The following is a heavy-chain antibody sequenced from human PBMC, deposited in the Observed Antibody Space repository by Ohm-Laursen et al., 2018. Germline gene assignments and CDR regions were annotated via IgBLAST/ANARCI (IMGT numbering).Heavy chain of an antibody. J-gene: IGHJ4*02. CDR3: TRDIFDYDGNY. CDR1: GFTFSNAW. V-gene: IGHV3-49*04. Sequence: SLRLSCAASGFTFSNAWMSWVRQAPGKGLEWVGFIRSKVYGGTTEYAASVKGRFTISRDNSKSIAYLQMNSLKTEDTGVYYCTRDIFDYDGNYWGQGTLVTVSS. D-gene: IGHD4-17*01. CDR2: IRSKVYGGTT.